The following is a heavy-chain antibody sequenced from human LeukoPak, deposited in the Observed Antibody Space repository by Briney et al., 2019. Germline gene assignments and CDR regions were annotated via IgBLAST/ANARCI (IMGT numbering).Heavy chain of an antibody. J-gene: IGHJ5*02. D-gene: IGHD3-16*01. CDR1: GVSLSTFY. Sequence: SETLSLTCTVSGVSLSTFYWSWIRQPQGRGLEWIGYIYYRGSTTYNPSLKSRVTISVDTSKNQFSLNLTSVTAADTAVYYCARGGVFPRQFDPWGQGTLVTVSS. V-gene: IGHV4-59*01. CDR2: IYYRGST. CDR3: ARGGVFPRQFDP.